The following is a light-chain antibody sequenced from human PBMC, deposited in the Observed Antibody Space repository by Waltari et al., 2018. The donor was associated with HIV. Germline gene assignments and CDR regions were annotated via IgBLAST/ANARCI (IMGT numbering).Light chain of an antibody. Sequence: EIVMTQSPLSLPVTPGESASISCRSSQSLLHSNGHNYLDWYLQRPGQSPQLLIFLGSNRASGVPDRFSAGGSGTDFTLKISRVEAEDVGLYFGMQALQSPTFGQGTRLEFK. CDR3: MQALQSPT. V-gene: IGKV2-28*01. J-gene: IGKJ1*01. CDR2: LGS. CDR1: QSLLHSNGHNY.